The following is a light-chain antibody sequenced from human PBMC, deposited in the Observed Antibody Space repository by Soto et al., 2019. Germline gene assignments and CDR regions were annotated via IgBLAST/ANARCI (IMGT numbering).Light chain of an antibody. CDR1: SSDVGGYDY. CDR2: EVT. V-gene: IGLV2-8*01. Sequence: QSVLTQPPSASGSPGQSVTISCTGTSSDVGGYDYVSWYQQHPGKAPKLMIYEVTIRPSGVSDRFSGSKSGNTASLTVSGLQAEDEAGYYCSSYTGGNPSYVFGTGTKLTVL. J-gene: IGLJ1*01. CDR3: SSYTGGNPSYV.